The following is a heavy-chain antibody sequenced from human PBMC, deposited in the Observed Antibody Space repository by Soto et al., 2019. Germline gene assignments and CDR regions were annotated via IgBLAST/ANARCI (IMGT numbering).Heavy chain of an antibody. D-gene: IGHD6-19*01. CDR1: GFTFSSYA. CDR2: ISGSGGST. V-gene: IGHV3-23*01. J-gene: IGHJ6*02. Sequence: GSLRLSCAASGFTFSSYAMSWVRQAPGKGLEWVSAISGSGGSTYYADSVKGRFTISRDNSKNTLYLQMNSLRAEDTAVYYCAKGLIAVSRSYYYYGMDVWGQGTTVTVSS. CDR3: AKGLIAVSRSYYYYGMDV.